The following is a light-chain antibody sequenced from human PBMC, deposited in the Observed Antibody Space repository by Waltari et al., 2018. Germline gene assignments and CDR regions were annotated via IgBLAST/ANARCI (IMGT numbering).Light chain of an antibody. CDR1: QSVLSSSDNKNY. V-gene: IGKV4-1*01. CDR3: QQYYGVPLT. J-gene: IGKJ4*01. CDR2: WVS. Sequence: DIVMTQSPDSLPVSLGERATINCKSSQSVLSSSDNKNYLGWYQHKPGQPPQLLISWVSTRESGVPDRFSGSGSVTDFTLTISSLQAEDVAVYYCQQYYGVPLTFGGGTKVEIK.